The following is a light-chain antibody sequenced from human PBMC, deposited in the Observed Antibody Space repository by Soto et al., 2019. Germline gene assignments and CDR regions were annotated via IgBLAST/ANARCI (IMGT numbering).Light chain of an antibody. CDR1: SADVGIYNR. CDR2: DVS. Sequence: QSVLTQPPSVSGSPGQSVTISCTGTSADVGIYNRVAWYQQSPDTSPKLVICDVSNRPSGVPDRFSGSKSGSTASLTISGLQAEDEADYYCSSFTTSTTYVFGTGTKVTVL. J-gene: IGLJ1*01. CDR3: SSFTTSTTYV. V-gene: IGLV2-18*02.